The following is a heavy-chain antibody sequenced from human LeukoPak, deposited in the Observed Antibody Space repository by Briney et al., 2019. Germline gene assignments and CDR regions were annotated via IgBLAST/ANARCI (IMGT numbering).Heavy chain of an antibody. CDR1: GFSLSTSGVG. V-gene: IGHV2-5*02. J-gene: IGHJ3*02. Sequence: ESGPTLVKPTQTLTLTCTFSGFSLSTSGVGVGWIRQPPGKALEWLALIYWDDDKRYSPSLKSRLTITKDTSKNQVVLTMTNMDPVDTATYYCAHRPRPWTYTIFGAPGGPGVAFDIWGQGTMVTVSS. CDR3: AHRPRPWTYTIFGAPGGPGVAFDI. D-gene: IGHD3-3*01. CDR2: IYWDDDK.